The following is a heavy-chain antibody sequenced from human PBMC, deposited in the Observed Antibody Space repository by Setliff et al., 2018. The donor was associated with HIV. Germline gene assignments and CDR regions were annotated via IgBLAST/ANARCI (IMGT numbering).Heavy chain of an antibody. CDR1: GFTFSNYW. CDR2: INQDGSEQ. J-gene: IGHJ5*02. V-gene: IGHV3-7*03. CDR3: VRGKNWLDP. Sequence: PGGSLRLSCAASGFTFSNYWMTWVRQAPGKGLEWVANINQDGSEQNFVDSVTGRFTISRDNAKNSLYVQMNSLRVDDTAVYYCVRGKNWLDPWGQGILVTVSS.